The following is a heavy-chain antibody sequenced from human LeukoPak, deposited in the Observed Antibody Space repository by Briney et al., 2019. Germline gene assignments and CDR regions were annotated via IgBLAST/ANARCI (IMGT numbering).Heavy chain of an antibody. D-gene: IGHD1-26*01. CDR1: GFTFSSYS. J-gene: IGHJ4*02. Sequence: PAGSLRLSCAASGFTFSSYSMNWVRQAPGKGLVWVPRLSPDGSSSIYADSVKGRFTVSRDNAKNTLYLQMNSLRAEDTAVYYCTRSPSLDGRYWGFDYWGQGALVTVSS. V-gene: IGHV3-74*01. CDR2: LSPDGSSS. CDR3: TRSPSLDGRYWGFDY.